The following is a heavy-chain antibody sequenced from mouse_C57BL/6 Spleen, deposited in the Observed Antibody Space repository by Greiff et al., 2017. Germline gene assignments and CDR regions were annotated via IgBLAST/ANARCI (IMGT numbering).Heavy chain of an antibody. V-gene: IGHV1-53*01. Sequence: VQLQQPGTELVKPGASVKLSCKASGYTFTSYWMHWVKQRPGQGLEWIGNINPSNGGTNYNEKFKGKATFTADTSSNTAYMQLSSLTTEDSAIYYCAKAAYAMDYWGQGTSVTVSS. J-gene: IGHJ4*01. CDR3: AKAAYAMDY. CDR2: INPSNGGT. CDR1: GYTFTSYW.